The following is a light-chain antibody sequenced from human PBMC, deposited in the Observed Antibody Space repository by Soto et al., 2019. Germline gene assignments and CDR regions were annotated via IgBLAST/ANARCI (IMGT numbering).Light chain of an antibody. CDR3: EEYGSSPYT. V-gene: IGKV3-20*01. J-gene: IGKJ2*01. Sequence: EIVLTQSPGTLSLSPGERATLSCRASQSFSSSSVAWYQQKPGQAPRLLIYGASSSATCIPDRFSGSGSGTDFTLTISRLEPEDFAVYDCEEYGSSPYTFGQVNKLEIK. CDR2: GAS. CDR1: QSFSSSS.